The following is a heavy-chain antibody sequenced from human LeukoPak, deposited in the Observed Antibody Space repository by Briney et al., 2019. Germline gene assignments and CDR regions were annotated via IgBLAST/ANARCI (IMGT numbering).Heavy chain of an antibody. J-gene: IGHJ4*02. D-gene: IGHD3-3*01. V-gene: IGHV3-53*01. Sequence: GGSLRLSCVVSGFSLSNNYIIWVRQAPGNGLERVSVIYGDGRTSHSASVRGRFTISRDNSKNIVSLQMNNLRAEDAAVYYCARGRGLGVVSPYFDYWGQGTLVTVSS. CDR1: GFSLSNNY. CDR3: ARGRGLGVVSPYFDY. CDR2: IYGDGRT.